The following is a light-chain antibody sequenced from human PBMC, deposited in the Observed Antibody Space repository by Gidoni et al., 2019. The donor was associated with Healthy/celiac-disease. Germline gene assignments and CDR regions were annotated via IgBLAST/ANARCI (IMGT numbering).Light chain of an antibody. Sequence: DIQMTQSPSSLSSSLGYRVTITCRASQRISSYLNWYPQKPGKAPTLLRYAASSLQSGVPSRFSGSGSGTDFTLTISSLQPEDFATYYCQQSYSTPYTFGQGTKLEIK. J-gene: IGKJ2*01. CDR2: AAS. V-gene: IGKV1-39*01. CDR3: QQSYSTPYT. CDR1: QRISSY.